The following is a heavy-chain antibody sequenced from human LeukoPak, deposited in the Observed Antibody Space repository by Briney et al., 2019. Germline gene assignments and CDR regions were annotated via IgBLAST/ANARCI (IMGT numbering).Heavy chain of an antibody. CDR2: ISSSGSTI. CDR1: GFTFSDYY. J-gene: IGHJ4*02. CDR3: ARDAFCGDYPDY. Sequence: GGSLRLSCAASGFTFSDYYMSWIRQAPGKGLEWVSYISSSGSTIYYADSVKGRFTISRDNAKNSLYLQMNSLRVEDTAVYYCARDAFCGDYPDYWGQGTLVTVSS. V-gene: IGHV3-11*04. D-gene: IGHD4-17*01.